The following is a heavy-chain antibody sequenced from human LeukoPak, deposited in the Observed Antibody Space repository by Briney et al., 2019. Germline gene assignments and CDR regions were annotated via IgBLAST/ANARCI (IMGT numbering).Heavy chain of an antibody. CDR1: GFTFSSYS. V-gene: IGHV3-23*01. J-gene: IGHJ4*02. D-gene: IGHD3-10*01. CDR3: AKEPPYGSGSYFDY. CDR2: ISSGGGST. Sequence: GGSLRLSCAASGFTFSSYSVNWVRQAPGRGLEWVSAISSGGGSTYYADSVKGRFTISRDNSKNTLYLQMNSLRAEDTAVYYCAKEPPYGSGSYFDYWGQGTLVTVSS.